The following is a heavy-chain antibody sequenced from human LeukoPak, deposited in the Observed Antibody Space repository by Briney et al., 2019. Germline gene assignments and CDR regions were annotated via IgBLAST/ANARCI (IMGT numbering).Heavy chain of an antibody. V-gene: IGHV3-23*01. CDR1: GFTLSSFG. CDR2: ISGSGGST. J-gene: IGHJ4*02. CDR3: AKDETTVVTPFDY. D-gene: IGHD4-17*01. Sequence: PGGSLRLSCAASGFTLSSFGMHWVRQAPGKGLEWVSAISGSGGSTYYADSVKGRFTISRDNSKNTLYLQMNSLRAEDTAVYYCAKDETTVVTPFDYWGQGTLVTVSS.